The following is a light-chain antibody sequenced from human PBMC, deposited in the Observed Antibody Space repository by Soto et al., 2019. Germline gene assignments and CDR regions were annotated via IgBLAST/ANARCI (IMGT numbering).Light chain of an antibody. Sequence: DIQMTQSPSTLYASVGDRVSITCRASQSVVSWLAWYQQKPGKAPKLLIYKASSLERGVPSRFSGSGSGTEFTLTISSLQPDDFATYYCQHYDNYPYTFGQGTKLEIK. CDR1: QSVVSW. J-gene: IGKJ2*01. V-gene: IGKV1-5*03. CDR2: KAS. CDR3: QHYDNYPYT.